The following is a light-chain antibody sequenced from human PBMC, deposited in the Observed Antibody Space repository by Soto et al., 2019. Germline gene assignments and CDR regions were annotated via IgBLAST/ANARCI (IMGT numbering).Light chain of an antibody. CDR1: QGINNW. Sequence: DIQMTQSPSSVSASVGDRVTITCRTSQGINNWLAWYHQKPGKAPRLLIYDAFSLESGVPSRFSGTGSGTEFTLTISSLQPDDLATYFCQQYHTVPYTFGQGTKVDIK. V-gene: IGKV1-5*01. J-gene: IGKJ2*01. CDR3: QQYHTVPYT. CDR2: DAF.